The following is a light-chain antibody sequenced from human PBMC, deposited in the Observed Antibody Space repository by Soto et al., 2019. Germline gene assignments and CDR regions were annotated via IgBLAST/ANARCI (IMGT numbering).Light chain of an antibody. Sequence: EFVLTQSPGTLSFSPLERGPLXSRTSQTVRNNYLAWYQQKPGQAPRLLIYDASSRATGIPDRFSGGGSGTDFTLTISRLEPEDFAVYYCQQFSSYPLTFGGGTKVDI. CDR1: QTVRNNY. J-gene: IGKJ4*01. CDR3: QQFSSYPLT. V-gene: IGKV3-20*01. CDR2: DAS.